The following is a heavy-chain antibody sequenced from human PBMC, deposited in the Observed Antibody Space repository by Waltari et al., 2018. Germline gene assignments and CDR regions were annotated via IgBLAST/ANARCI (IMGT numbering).Heavy chain of an antibody. Sequence: EVQLVESGGGLVQPGGSLRLSCAASGFPFSSYWMSWVRQAPGKGLEWVANIKQDGSEKYYVDSVKGRFTISRDNAKNSLYLQMNSLRAEDTAVYYCARGSLSGAFDIWGQGTMVTVSS. J-gene: IGHJ3*02. D-gene: IGHD6-25*01. CDR1: GFPFSSYW. V-gene: IGHV3-7*01. CDR2: IKQDGSEK. CDR3: ARGSLSGAFDI.